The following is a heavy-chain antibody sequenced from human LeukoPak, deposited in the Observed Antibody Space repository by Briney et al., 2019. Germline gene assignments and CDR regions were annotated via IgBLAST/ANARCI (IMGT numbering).Heavy chain of an antibody. CDR1: EFTVRNNY. CDR2: IYSGGGT. J-gene: IGHJ4*02. Sequence: GGSLRLSCAASEFTVRNNYMSWVRQAPGKGLEWISVIYSGGGTSYADSVKGRFTISRGNSKNTLYLQMNSLSAEDTAVDYCARDVVWGQGALVTVSS. D-gene: IGHD2-15*01. V-gene: IGHV3-53*05. CDR3: ARDVV.